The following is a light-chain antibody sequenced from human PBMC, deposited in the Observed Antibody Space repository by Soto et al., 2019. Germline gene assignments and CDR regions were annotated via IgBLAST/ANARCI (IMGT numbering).Light chain of an antibody. J-gene: IGLJ1*01. CDR2: DVT. CDR1: SSDVGGYNY. CDR3: SSHSTRSPPSYV. V-gene: IGLV2-14*03. Sequence: QSVLTQPASVSGSPGQSITISCTGTSSDVGGYNYVSWYQQHPGKAPKLMIYDVTNRPSGGSDRLSGSKSGKTASLPISGLHPEDESDYHCSSHSTRSPPSYVFGPGTKVTVL.